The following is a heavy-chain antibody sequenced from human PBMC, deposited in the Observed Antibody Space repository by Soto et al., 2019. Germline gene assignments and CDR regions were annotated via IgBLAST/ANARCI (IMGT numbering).Heavy chain of an antibody. CDR2: VYNSGNT. D-gene: IGHD6-13*01. CDR1: GGSISSNY. Sequence: LSLTCTVSGGSISSNYWTWIRQPPGKGLEWIGYVYNSGNTNYNPSLKSRVTISEDTSKSQFSLKVNSMTAADTAVYYCARYRREAVAGYTLDNWGQGILVTVSS. J-gene: IGHJ4*02. V-gene: IGHV4-59*01. CDR3: ARYRREAVAGYTLDN.